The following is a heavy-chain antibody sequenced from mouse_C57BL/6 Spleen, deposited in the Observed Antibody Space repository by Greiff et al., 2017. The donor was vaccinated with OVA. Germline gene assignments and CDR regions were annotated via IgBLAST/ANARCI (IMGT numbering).Heavy chain of an antibody. CDR3: ARCTRGLYWYFDV. Sequence: EVQLQQSGPELVKPGASVKISCKASGYTFTDYYMNWVKQSHGKSLEWIGDINPNNGGTSYNQKFKGKATLTVDKSSSTAYMELRSLTSEDSAVYYGARCTRGLYWYFDVWGTGTTVTVSA. CDR1: GYTFTDYY. V-gene: IGHV1-26*01. CDR2: INPNNGGT. D-gene: IGHD3-3*01. J-gene: IGHJ1*03.